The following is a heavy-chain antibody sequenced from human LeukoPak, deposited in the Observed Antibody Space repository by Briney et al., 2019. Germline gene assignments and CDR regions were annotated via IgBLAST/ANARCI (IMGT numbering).Heavy chain of an antibody. CDR2: ISGSGGST. Sequence: GGSLRLSCAPSRFTFRSDTMTSVRQAPGKGLEWVSAISGSGGSTYYADSAKGRFTISRDNSKNTLYLQMNSLRAEDTAVYYCSTNKVPYRCGSGSYVPKYDWGQGTLVTVSS. D-gene: IGHD3-10*01. CDR3: STNKVPYRCGSGSYVPKYD. J-gene: IGHJ4*02. CDR1: RFTFRSDT. V-gene: IGHV3-23*01.